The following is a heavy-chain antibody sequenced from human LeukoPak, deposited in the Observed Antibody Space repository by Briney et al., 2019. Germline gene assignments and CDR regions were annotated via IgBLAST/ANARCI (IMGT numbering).Heavy chain of an antibody. D-gene: IGHD3-10*01. Sequence: SETLSLTCTVSGGSISSYYWSWIRQPPGKGLEWIGYIYYSGSTNYNPSLKSRVTISVDTSKNQFSLKLSSVTAADTAVYYCARGSGSGSYYSFDYWGQGTLVTVSS. CDR1: GGSISSYY. V-gene: IGHV4-59*12. J-gene: IGHJ4*02. CDR2: IYYSGST. CDR3: ARGSGSGSYYSFDY.